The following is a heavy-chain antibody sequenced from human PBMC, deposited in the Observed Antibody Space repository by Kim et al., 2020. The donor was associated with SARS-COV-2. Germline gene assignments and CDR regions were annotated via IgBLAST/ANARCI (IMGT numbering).Heavy chain of an antibody. CDR3: ARSRGAVAAAWDY. D-gene: IGHD6-19*01. Sequence: SASAGRGRFTISRDNTRNTVYLQMISLRAEDTAVYYCARSRGAVAAAWDYWGQGTLVTVSS. V-gene: IGHV3-23*01. J-gene: IGHJ4*02.